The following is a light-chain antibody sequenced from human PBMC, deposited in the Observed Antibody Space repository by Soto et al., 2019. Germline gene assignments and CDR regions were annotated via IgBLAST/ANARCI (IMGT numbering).Light chain of an antibody. J-gene: IGKJ1*01. CDR1: QSVSSSY. Sequence: EIVLTQSPGTLSLSPGERATLSCRASQSVSSSYLAWYQQKPGQAPRLLIYGASSRPTGIPDRFSGSGSGTDFNLTISRLETEDFAVYYCQQYGSSPKTFGQGTKVEIK. V-gene: IGKV3-20*01. CDR2: GAS. CDR3: QQYGSSPKT.